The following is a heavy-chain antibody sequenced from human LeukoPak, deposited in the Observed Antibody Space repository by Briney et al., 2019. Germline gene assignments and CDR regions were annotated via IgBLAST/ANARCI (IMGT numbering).Heavy chain of an antibody. CDR3: ASMGYSGSHQTYYFDY. D-gene: IGHD1-26*01. J-gene: IGHJ4*02. Sequence: GGSLRLSCAASGFTFSSYSMNWVRQAPGKGLEWVSSISSSSSYIYYADSVKGRFTISRDNAKNSLYLQMNSLRAEDTAAYYCASMGYSGSHQTYYFDYWGQGTLVTVSS. V-gene: IGHV3-21*01. CDR2: ISSSSSYI. CDR1: GFTFSSYS.